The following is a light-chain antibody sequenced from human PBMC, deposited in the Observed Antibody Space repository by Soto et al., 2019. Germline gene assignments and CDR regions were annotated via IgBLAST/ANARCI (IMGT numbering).Light chain of an antibody. CDR2: GAS. V-gene: IGKV3-20*01. J-gene: IGKJ1*01. CDR1: QSVSSSY. Sequence: EVVVTQSTDTLSLSPGKRATLACRASQSVSSSYLAWYQQRPGQAPRLLIYGASSRAAGIPDRFSGGGSGTDFTLTISRLEPEDFAVYYCQQYGSSPWTFGQGTKVDIK. CDR3: QQYGSSPWT.